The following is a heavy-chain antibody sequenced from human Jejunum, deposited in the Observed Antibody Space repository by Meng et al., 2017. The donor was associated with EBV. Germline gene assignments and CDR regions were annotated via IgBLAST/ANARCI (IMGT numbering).Heavy chain of an antibody. CDR3: ARQGPSGRTFDY. D-gene: IGHD1-26*01. CDR2: YYNSGST. Sequence: QLQLQESVQGLANPSETLSLTCTVSGGSISSSSYYWGWIRQPPGKGLEWIGTYYNSGSTYYNPSLKSRVTISVDTSKNQFSLKLISVTAADTAAYYCARQGPSGRTFDYWGQGTLVTVSS. J-gene: IGHJ4*02. CDR1: GGSISSSSYY. V-gene: IGHV4-39*01.